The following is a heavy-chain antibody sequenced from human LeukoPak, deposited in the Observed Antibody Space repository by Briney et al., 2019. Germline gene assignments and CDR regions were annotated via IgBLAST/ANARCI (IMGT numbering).Heavy chain of an antibody. CDR1: GFTFSSYW. CDR3: AKDLDGVPTPFDY. V-gene: IGHV3-48*04. D-gene: IGHD4-17*01. CDR2: ISSSSSTI. Sequence: GGSLRLSCAASGFTFSSYWMSWVRQAPGKGLEWVSYISSSSSTIYYADSVKGRFTISRDNAKNSLYLQMNSLRAEDTAVYYCAKDLDGVPTPFDYWGQGTLVTVSS. J-gene: IGHJ4*02.